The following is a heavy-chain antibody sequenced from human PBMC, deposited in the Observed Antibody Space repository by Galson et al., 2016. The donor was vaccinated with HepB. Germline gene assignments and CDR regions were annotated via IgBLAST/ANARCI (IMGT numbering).Heavy chain of an antibody. CDR3: ARHGYWNFDY. V-gene: IGHV3-23*01. CDR2: MSANDTTT. CDR1: GFAFDTYA. Sequence: SLRLSCAASGFAFDTYAMSWVRQAPGKGLEWVSTMSANDTTTYYSDSVKGRFTISRDNSMNTLYLQLNNLRAEGTAVYYCARHGYWNFDYWGQGTLVTVSS. D-gene: IGHD4-17*01. J-gene: IGHJ4*02.